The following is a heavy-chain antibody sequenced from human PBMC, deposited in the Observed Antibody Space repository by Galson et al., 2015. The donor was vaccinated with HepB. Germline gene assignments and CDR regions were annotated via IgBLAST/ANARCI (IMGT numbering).Heavy chain of an antibody. V-gene: IGHV4-34*01. J-gene: IGHJ4*02. CDR3: ARARIYGY. Sequence: ETLSLTCAVYGGSFSGYYWSWIRQPPGKGLEWIGEINHSGSTNYNPSLKSRVTISVDTSKNQFSLKLSSVTAADTAVYYCARARIYGYWGQGTLVTVSS. D-gene: IGHD2-15*01. CDR1: GGSFSGYY. CDR2: INHSGST.